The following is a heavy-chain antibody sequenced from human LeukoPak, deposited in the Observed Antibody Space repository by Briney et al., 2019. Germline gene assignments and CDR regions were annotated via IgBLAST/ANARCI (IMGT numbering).Heavy chain of an antibody. V-gene: IGHV4-59*01. J-gene: IGHJ4*02. D-gene: IGHD6-13*01. Sequence: SETLSLTCSVSGGSIGTNYWSWIRQVPGNGLEWIGYSSYSGSSNYNPSLKSRVTISVDTSKTQFSLYLNSVTAADTAVYYCARSDTHHIHSSSWHFDYWGQGTLVTVSS. CDR3: ARSDTHHIHSSSWHFDY. CDR1: GGSIGTNY. CDR2: SSYSGSS.